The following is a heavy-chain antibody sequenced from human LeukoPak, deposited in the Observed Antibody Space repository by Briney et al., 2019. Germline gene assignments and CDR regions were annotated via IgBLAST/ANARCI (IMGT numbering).Heavy chain of an antibody. Sequence: GASVKVSCKASGYTFTSYSLNWVRQAAGQGLEWRGTINPSGGTTKYAQKFQGRITMTRDTSTSTVYMELSSLRSEDTAVYYCARELISGDWTWDIWGQGTMVTVSS. CDR3: ARELISGDWTWDI. CDR1: GYTFTSYS. D-gene: IGHD2-21*02. J-gene: IGHJ3*02. V-gene: IGHV1-46*01. CDR2: INPSGGTT.